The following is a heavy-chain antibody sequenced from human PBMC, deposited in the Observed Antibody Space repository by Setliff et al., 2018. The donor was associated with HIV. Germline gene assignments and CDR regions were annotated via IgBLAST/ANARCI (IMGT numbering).Heavy chain of an antibody. D-gene: IGHD4-17*01. CDR2: ISGSGGST. CDR3: ARSPYGDYGLDY. Sequence: AGGSLRLSCAASGFTFSSYAMSWVRQAPGKGLEWGSAISGSGGSTYYADSVKGRFTISRDNSKNTLYLQMNSLRAEDTAVYYCARSPYGDYGLDYWGQGTLVTVSS. V-gene: IGHV3-23*01. CDR1: GFTFSSYA. J-gene: IGHJ4*02.